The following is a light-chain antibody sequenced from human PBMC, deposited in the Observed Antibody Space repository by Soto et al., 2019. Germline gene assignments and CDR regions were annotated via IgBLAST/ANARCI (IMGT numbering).Light chain of an antibody. CDR1: QSVVLSSNNKSY. V-gene: IGKV4-1*01. Sequence: DILMTQSPGSLAVSLGERTTINCKSSQSVVLSSNNKSYLAWYQQKPGQPPKLLIYWASTRESGVPDRFSGSGSGTDFTLTISSLQAEDVAVYYCQQYYSIPRTFGQGTKVEIK. CDR3: QQYYSIPRT. J-gene: IGKJ1*01. CDR2: WAS.